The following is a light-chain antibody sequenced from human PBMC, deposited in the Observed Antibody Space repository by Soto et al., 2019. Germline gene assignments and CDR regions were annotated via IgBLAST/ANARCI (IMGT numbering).Light chain of an antibody. CDR3: QQRQYWPPIT. J-gene: IGKJ5*01. CDR1: QSVSSY. V-gene: IGKV3-11*01. Sequence: EVVLTRSPATLSLSTGVRSTLSCRASQSVSSYLAWYQQKPGQAPRLLIYDTSNRATGVPARFSGSGSGTDFTLTISSLEPEDCAIYYCQQRQYWPPITSGQGTRLEIK. CDR2: DTS.